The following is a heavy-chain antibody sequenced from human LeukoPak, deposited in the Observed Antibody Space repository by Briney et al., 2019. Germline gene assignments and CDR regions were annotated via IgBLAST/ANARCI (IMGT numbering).Heavy chain of an antibody. J-gene: IGHJ4*02. V-gene: IGHV1-2*02. Sequence: APVKVSCKVSGYTFTGYYMHWVRQASGQGLERVGWINPNSGGTNYAQKFQGRVTMTRDTSISTAYMELSRLRSDDTAVYYCARDIKWELLIDYWGQGTLVTVSS. D-gene: IGHD1-26*01. CDR1: GYTFTGYY. CDR2: INPNSGGT. CDR3: ARDIKWELLIDY.